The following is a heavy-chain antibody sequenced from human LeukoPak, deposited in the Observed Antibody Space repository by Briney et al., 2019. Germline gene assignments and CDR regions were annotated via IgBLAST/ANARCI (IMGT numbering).Heavy chain of an antibody. CDR3: ARRGGLYSSSWPFDY. CDR1: DGSINGYY. J-gene: IGHJ4*02. V-gene: IGHV4-59*12. Sequence: SETLSLTCTVSDGSINGYYWSWIRQPPGKGLDWIGYMYSGGTTNYSPSLKSRVTISEDMSKNQFSLNLSSVTAADTAVYYCARRGGLYSSSWPFDYWGQGTLVTVSS. D-gene: IGHD6-13*01. CDR2: MYSGGTT.